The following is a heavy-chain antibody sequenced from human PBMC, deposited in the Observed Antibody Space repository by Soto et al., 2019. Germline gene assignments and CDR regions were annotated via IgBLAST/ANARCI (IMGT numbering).Heavy chain of an antibody. J-gene: IGHJ4*02. CDR1: GLSVSSND. CDR3: AKEDGSGWYSYDY. V-gene: IGHV3-66*01. D-gene: IGHD6-19*01. CDR2: IYSADNT. Sequence: GGSLRLSCAASGLSVSSNDMSWVRQAPGKGLECVSIIYSADNTFYVDSVKGRFTISRDNSKNTLYLQMNSLRAEDTAVYYCAKEDGSGWYSYDYWGQGTLVTVSS.